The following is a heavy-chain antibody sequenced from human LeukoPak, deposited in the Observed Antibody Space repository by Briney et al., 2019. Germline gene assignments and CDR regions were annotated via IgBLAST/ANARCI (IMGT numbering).Heavy chain of an antibody. CDR2: INRDGGLT. CDR1: GFTFSENW. D-gene: IGHD6-13*01. Sequence: GGSLRLSCVASGFTFSENWMHWVRQAPGKGLAWVSHINRDGGLTNYADSVKGRFTISRDNARNTVYLQMSSLRVEDTAIYFCAREEHRLAETGTSAFDLGGQGTLVTVSP. J-gene: IGHJ3*01. CDR3: AREEHRLAETGTSAFDL. V-gene: IGHV3-74*01.